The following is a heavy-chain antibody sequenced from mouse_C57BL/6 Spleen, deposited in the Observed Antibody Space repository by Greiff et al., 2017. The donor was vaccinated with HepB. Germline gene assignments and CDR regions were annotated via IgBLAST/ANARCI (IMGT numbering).Heavy chain of an antibody. CDR1: GFTFSDYG. Sequence: EVKVVESGGGLVKPGGSLKLSCAASGFTFSDYGMHWVRQAPEKGLEWVAYISSGSSTIYYADTVKGRFTISRDNAKNTLFLQMTSLRSEDTAMYYCARDYGSSRDAMDYWGQGTSVTVSS. CDR2: ISSGSSTI. CDR3: ARDYGSSRDAMDY. J-gene: IGHJ4*01. D-gene: IGHD1-1*01. V-gene: IGHV5-17*01.